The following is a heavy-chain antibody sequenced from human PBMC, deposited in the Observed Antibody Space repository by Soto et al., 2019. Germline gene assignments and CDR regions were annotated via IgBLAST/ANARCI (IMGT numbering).Heavy chain of an antibody. D-gene: IGHD4-17*01. Sequence: ASVKVSCKAFGYTFTGYYMHWVRQAPGQGLEWMGWINPNSGGTNYAQKFQGWVTMTRDTSISTAYIELSRLRSDDTAVYYCARAPTVTPHFDCWGQGTLVTVSS. CDR1: GYTFTGYY. CDR3: ARAPTVTPHFDC. CDR2: INPNSGGT. J-gene: IGHJ4*02. V-gene: IGHV1-2*04.